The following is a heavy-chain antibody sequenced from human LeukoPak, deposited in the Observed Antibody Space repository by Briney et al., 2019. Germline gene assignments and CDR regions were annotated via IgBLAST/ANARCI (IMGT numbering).Heavy chain of an antibody. CDR1: GFTVSSNY. V-gene: IGHV3-53*01. CDR2: IYFGGTT. CDR3: ARDPYSSGFNWFDA. J-gene: IGHJ5*02. D-gene: IGHD6-19*01. Sequence: GGSLRLSCAASGFTVSSNYMTWVRQAPGQWLEWVSFIYFGGTTYYADSVKGRFTISRDYSQTTVYLQMNSLRVEDTAVYYCARDPYSSGFNWFDAWGQGPLVTVSS.